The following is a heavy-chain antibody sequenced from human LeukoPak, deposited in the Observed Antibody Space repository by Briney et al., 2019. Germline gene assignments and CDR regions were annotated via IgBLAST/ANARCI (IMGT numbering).Heavy chain of an antibody. CDR2: VYHSGST. J-gene: IGHJ6*03. Sequence: PSETLSLTCTVSGYSITSGYYWVWIRQPPGKGLEWIGAVYHSGSTYYNPSLKSRVPISVDTSKNLFSLNLYSVTAADTAVYFCARSGPYYYHYLDVWGKGTTVTVSS. V-gene: IGHV4-38-2*02. CDR3: ARSGPYYYHYLDV. D-gene: IGHD3-10*01. CDR1: GYSITSGYY.